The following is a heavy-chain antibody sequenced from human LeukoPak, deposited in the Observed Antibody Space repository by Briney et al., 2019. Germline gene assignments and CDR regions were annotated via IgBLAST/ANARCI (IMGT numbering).Heavy chain of an antibody. J-gene: IGHJ4*02. D-gene: IGHD3-10*01. CDR3: ARDSGLYGSGSSFDY. Sequence: SETLSLTCTVSGGSISSNYWTWMRQPPGKGLEWIGYFYYSGITTYNPSLKSRVTISVDTSKNQFSLKLSSVTAADTAVYYCARDSGLYGSGSSFDYWGQGTLVTVSS. CDR1: GGSISSNY. V-gene: IGHV4-59*01. CDR2: FYYSGIT.